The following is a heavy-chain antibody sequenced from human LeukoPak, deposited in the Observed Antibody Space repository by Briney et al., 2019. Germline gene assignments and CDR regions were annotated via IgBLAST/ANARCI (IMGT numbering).Heavy chain of an antibody. D-gene: IGHD5-18*01. V-gene: IGHV1-8*02. J-gene: IGHJ3*02. Sequence: GASVKVSCKASGYTFTSYDINWVRQATGQGLEWMGWMNPNSGNTGYAQRFQGRVTMTRNTSISTAYMELTSLRSEDTAVYYCATHYSRDAFDIWGQGTMVTVSS. CDR2: MNPNSGNT. CDR3: ATHYSRDAFDI. CDR1: GYTFTSYD.